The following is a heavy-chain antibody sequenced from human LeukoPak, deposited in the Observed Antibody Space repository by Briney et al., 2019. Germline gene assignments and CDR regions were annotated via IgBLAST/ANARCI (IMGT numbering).Heavy chain of an antibody. V-gene: IGHV1-24*01. J-gene: IGHJ4*02. D-gene: IGHD3-3*01. CDR3: ATGFLAIWPPEYLDDY. CDR2: FDPEDGET. CDR1: GYTLTELS. Sequence: GASVKVSCKVSGYTLTELSMHWVRQAPGKGLEWMGGFDPEDGETIYAQKFQGRVTMNEDTSTDTAYMELSSLRSEDTAVYYCATGFLAIWPPEYLDDYWGQGTLVTVSS.